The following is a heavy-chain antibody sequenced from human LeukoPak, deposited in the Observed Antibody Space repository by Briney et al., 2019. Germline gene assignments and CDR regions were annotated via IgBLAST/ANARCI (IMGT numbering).Heavy chain of an antibody. CDR1: GGSISSYY. CDR3: ARGRSNYYGMDV. Sequence: SETLSFTCTVSGGSISSYYWSWIRQPPGKGLEWIGYIYYSGSTNYNPSLKSRVTISVDTSKNQFSLKVSSVTAADTAVYYCARGRSNYYGMDVWGQGTTVTVSS. D-gene: IGHD1-26*01. CDR2: IYYSGST. J-gene: IGHJ6*02. V-gene: IGHV4-59*01.